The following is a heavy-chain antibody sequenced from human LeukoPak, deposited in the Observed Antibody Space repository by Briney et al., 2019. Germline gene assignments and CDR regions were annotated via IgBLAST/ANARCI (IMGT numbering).Heavy chain of an antibody. D-gene: IGHD4-17*01. Sequence: SQTLSLTCAISGDSVSSNSATWTWIRQSPSGGLEWLGRTYYRSKWYNDYALSVESRITINPDTSKNQFSLHLNSVTPEDTAVYYCARDRGYGRVLANRFAFDVWGQGTMVTVSS. J-gene: IGHJ3*01. CDR1: GDSVSSNSAT. CDR2: TYYRSKWYN. V-gene: IGHV6-1*01. CDR3: ARDRGYGRVLANRFAFDV.